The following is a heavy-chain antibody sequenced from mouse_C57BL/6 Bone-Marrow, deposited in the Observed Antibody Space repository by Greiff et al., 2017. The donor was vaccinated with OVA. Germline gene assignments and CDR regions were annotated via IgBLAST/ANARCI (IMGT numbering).Heavy chain of an antibody. J-gene: IGHJ1*03. CDR2: INPNNGGT. CDR1: GYTFTDYN. V-gene: IGHV1-22*01. D-gene: IGHD1-1*01. CDR3: ARDGYYGSSYWYFDV. Sequence: EVQLQQSGPELVKPGASVKMSCKASGYTFTDYNMHWVKQSHGKSLEWIGYINPNNGGTSYNQKFKGKATLTVNKSSSTAYMELRSLTSEDSAVYYCARDGYYGSSYWYFDVWGTGTTVTVSS.